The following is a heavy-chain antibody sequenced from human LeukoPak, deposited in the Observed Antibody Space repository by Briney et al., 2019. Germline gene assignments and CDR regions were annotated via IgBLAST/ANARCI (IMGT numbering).Heavy chain of an antibody. Sequence: SETLSLTCAVYGGSFSGYYWSWIRQPPGKGLEWIGEINHSGSTNYNPSLKSRVTISVDTSKNQFSLKLSSVTAADTAVYYCASIAVAGSPTSYYYGMDVWGQGATVTVSS. CDR3: ASIAVAGSPTSYYYGMDV. D-gene: IGHD6-19*01. CDR1: GGSFSGYY. CDR2: INHSGST. J-gene: IGHJ6*02. V-gene: IGHV4-34*01.